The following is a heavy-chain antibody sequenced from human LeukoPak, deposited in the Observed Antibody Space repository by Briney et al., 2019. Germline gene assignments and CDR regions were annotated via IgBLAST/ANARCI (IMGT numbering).Heavy chain of an antibody. Sequence: GGSLRLSCAASGFTFSSYAMSWVRQAPGKGLEWVANIKQDGSEKYYVDSVKGRFTISRDNAKNSLYLQMNSLRAEDTAVYYCAREVEGDYYYMDVWGKGTTVTVSS. CDR3: AREVEGDYYYMDV. D-gene: IGHD2-15*01. V-gene: IGHV3-7*01. CDR2: IKQDGSEK. CDR1: GFTFSSYA. J-gene: IGHJ6*03.